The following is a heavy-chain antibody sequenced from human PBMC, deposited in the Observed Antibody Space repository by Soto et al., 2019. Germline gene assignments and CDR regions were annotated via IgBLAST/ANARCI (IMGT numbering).Heavy chain of an antibody. D-gene: IGHD4-17*01. CDR1: GFSFSNYA. CDR2: FSAGGRA. Sequence: EVQLLESGGGLVQPGGSLRLSREASGFSFSNYALSWVRQSPGKGLEWVSTFSAGGRAYYADSVKGRFTIAKDTSKNTLHLQASSRRAEDTAVYYCAKESMPEHYGDTLFDYWGQGTRVTVSS. J-gene: IGHJ4*02. V-gene: IGHV3-23*01. CDR3: AKESMPEHYGDTLFDY.